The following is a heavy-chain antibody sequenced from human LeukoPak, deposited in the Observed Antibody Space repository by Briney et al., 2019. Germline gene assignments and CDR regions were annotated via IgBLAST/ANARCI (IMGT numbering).Heavy chain of an antibody. J-gene: IGHJ6*02. D-gene: IGHD2-15*01. CDR1: GFTFSSYW. CDR3: ARVYCSGGSCYGYYYYGMDV. Sequence: GGSLRLSCAASGFTFSSYWMSWVRQAPGKGLEWVANIKQDGSEKYYVDSVKGRFTISRDNAKNSLYLQMNSLRAEDTAVYYCARVYCSGGSCYGYYYYGMDVWGQGTTVTVSS. V-gene: IGHV3-7*01. CDR2: IKQDGSEK.